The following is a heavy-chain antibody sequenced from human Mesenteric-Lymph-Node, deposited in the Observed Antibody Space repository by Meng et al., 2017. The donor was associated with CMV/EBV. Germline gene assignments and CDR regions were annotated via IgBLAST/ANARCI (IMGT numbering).Heavy chain of an antibody. CDR2: ISGSGDNT. CDR3: ARDHRVVPAAMPYYYYGMDV. CDR1: GFTFSNYA. Sequence: GSLRLSCAASGFTFSNYAMSWVRQAPGKGLEWVSAISGSGDNTYYADSVKGRFTISRDNSKNTLYLQMNSLRAEDTAVFYCARDHRVVPAAMPYYYYGMDVWGQGTTVTVSS. V-gene: IGHV3-23*01. D-gene: IGHD2-2*01. J-gene: IGHJ6*02.